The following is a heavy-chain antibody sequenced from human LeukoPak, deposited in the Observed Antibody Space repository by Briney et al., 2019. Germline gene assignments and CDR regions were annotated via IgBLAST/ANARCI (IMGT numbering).Heavy chain of an antibody. J-gene: IGHJ4*02. CDR1: GGSISSGGYY. CDR2: IYYSGST. D-gene: IGHD3-10*01. CDR3: ARILWFGELSVEY. Sequence: PSQTLSLTCTVSGGSISSGGYYWSWIRQHPGKGLEWIGYIYYSGSTYYNPSLKSRVTISVDTSKNQFSLKLSSVTAADTAVYYCARILWFGELSVEYWGQGTLVTVSS. V-gene: IGHV4-31*03.